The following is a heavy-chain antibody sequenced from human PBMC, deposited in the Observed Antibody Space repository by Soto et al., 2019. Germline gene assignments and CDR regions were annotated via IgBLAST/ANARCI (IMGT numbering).Heavy chain of an antibody. CDR3: ARAPLYSTSPKSAFDI. J-gene: IGHJ3*02. CDR2: ISTYNGNP. Sequence: QVQLVQSGPEVKKPGASVKVSCKASGYTFTSYGISWVRQAPGQGLEWMGWISTYNGNPNYAQKLQGRVTMTTDTSTSTAYMELRSLRSADPAVFYCARAPLYSTSPKSAFDIWGQGTVVTVSS. D-gene: IGHD6-6*01. V-gene: IGHV1-18*01. CDR1: GYTFTSYG.